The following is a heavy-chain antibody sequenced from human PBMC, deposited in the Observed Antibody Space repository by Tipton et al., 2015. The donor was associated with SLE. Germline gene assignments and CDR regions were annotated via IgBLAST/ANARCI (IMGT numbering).Heavy chain of an antibody. Sequence: TLSLTCAVSGYSISSGYYWGWIRQPPGRGLEWIGYIYYSGSTNYNPSLKSRVTISVDTSKNQFSLKLSSVTAADTAVYYCARDLSYYYDSSGPVGFDIWGQGTMVTVSS. D-gene: IGHD3-22*01. V-gene: IGHV4-38-2*02. J-gene: IGHJ3*02. CDR2: IYYSGST. CDR3: ARDLSYYYDSSGPVGFDI. CDR1: GYSISSGYY.